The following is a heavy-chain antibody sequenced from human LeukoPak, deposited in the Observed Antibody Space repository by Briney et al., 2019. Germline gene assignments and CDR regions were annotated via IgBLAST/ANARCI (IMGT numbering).Heavy chain of an antibody. CDR2: IYYSGST. D-gene: IGHD4-17*01. V-gene: IGHV4-30-4*08. Sequence: SETLSLTCAVYGGSFSGYYWSWIRQPPGKGLEWIGYIYYSGSTYYNPSLKSRVTISVDTSKNQFSLKLSSVTAADTAVYYCARDYGDYGDAFDIWGQGTMVTVSS. CDR1: GGSFSGYY. CDR3: ARDYGDYGDAFDI. J-gene: IGHJ3*02.